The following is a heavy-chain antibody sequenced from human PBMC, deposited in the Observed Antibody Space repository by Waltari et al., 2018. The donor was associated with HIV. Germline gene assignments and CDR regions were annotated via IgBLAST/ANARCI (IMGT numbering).Heavy chain of an antibody. V-gene: IGHV1-2*02. J-gene: IGHJ4*02. D-gene: IGHD3-16*02. CDR3: ALVPRVRLGDLSTYYYDF. CDR2: IDPNSGGT. Sequence: QVQLVQSGSEVKKPGASVKISCKSSGYTFRDYYIHWVRQDPGQRFAWMGWIDPNSGGTNYAQKFQGRVTITRQTSINTGDMELSGVGSDDTAIYYCALVPRVRLGDLSTYYYDFWGQGTRVTVSS. CDR1: GYTFRDYY.